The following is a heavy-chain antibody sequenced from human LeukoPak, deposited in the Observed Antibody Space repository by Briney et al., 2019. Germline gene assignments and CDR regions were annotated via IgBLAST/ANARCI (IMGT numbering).Heavy chain of an antibody. CDR2: ISGGGGST. Sequence: PGGSLRLSCVASGFTFSSHAMSWVRQAPGKGLEWVSVISGGGGSTYYADSVKGRFTISRDNSKNTLYLQMSSLRAEDTAVFYCAKGVGEYGFRFDSWGQGTLVTVSS. CDR1: GFTFSSHA. V-gene: IGHV3-23*01. D-gene: IGHD4/OR15-4a*01. J-gene: IGHJ4*02. CDR3: AKGVGEYGFRFDS.